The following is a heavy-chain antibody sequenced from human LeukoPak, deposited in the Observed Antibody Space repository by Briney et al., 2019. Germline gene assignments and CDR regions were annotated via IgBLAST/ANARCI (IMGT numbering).Heavy chain of an antibody. CDR2: ITSSRGTI. J-gene: IGHJ4*02. CDR3: ARGYYYAYHY. Sequence: GGSLRLSCAASGFTFSIYRMNWGRQAPGKGVEWVSHITSSRGTIYYADSVKGRCTISRDNAKNSLYLQINGLRAEDTAVYYCARGYYYAYHYWGQGTLVTVPS. D-gene: IGHD5-18*01. V-gene: IGHV3-48*01. CDR1: GFTFSIYR.